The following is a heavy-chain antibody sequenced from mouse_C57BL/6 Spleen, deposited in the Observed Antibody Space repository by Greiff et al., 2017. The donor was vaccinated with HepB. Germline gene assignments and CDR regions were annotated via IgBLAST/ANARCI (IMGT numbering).Heavy chain of an antibody. J-gene: IGHJ4*01. Sequence: EVQGVESGGGLVKPGGSLKLSCAASGFTFSDYGMHWVRQAPEKGLEWVAYISSGSSTIYYADTVKGRFTISRDNAKNTLFLQMTRLRSEDTAMYYCARDWDVGYYYAMDYWGQGTSVTVSS. CDR1: GFTFSDYG. D-gene: IGHD4-1*01. V-gene: IGHV5-17*01. CDR3: ARDWDVGYYYAMDY. CDR2: ISSGSSTI.